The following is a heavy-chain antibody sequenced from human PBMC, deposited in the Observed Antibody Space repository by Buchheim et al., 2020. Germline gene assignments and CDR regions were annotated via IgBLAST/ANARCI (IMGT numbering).Heavy chain of an antibody. J-gene: IGHJ4*02. Sequence: QLQLQESGPGLVKPSETLSLTCTVSGGSISSSSYYWGWIRQPPGKGLEWIGSIYYSGSTYYTPSLKSRVTISVDTSTNQFSLKLSSVTAADTAVYYCASPGDDFWSGYYFDYWGQGTL. CDR3: ASPGDDFWSGYYFDY. V-gene: IGHV4-39*01. D-gene: IGHD3-3*01. CDR2: IYYSGST. CDR1: GGSISSSSYY.